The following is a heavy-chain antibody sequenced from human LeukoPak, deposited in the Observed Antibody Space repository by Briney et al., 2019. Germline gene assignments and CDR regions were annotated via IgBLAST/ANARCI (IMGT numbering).Heavy chain of an antibody. CDR3: ARGGLWDYVWGSYRPPFDY. D-gene: IGHD3-16*02. V-gene: IGHV4-34*01. CDR2: INHSGST. CDR1: GGSFSGYY. J-gene: IGHJ4*02. Sequence: PSETLSLTCAVYGGSFSGYYWSWIRQPPGKGLEWIGEINHSGSTNYNPSLKSRVTISVDTSKNQFSLKLSSVTAADTAMYYCARGGLWDYVWGSYRPPFDYWGQGTLVTVSS.